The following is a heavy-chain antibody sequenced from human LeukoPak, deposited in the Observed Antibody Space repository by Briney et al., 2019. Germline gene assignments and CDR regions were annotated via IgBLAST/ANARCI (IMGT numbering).Heavy chain of an antibody. CDR3: ATVLHP. CDR1: GYTFTGYY. CDR2: INPNSGGT. Sequence: GASVKVSCKASGYTFTGYYMHCVPQAPGQGLEWMGWINPNSGGTNYAQKFQGRVTMTRDTSISTAHMALSRLISDDTPVYYCATVLHPWGQGTLVTVSS. V-gene: IGHV1-2*02. J-gene: IGHJ5*02. D-gene: IGHD3-16*01.